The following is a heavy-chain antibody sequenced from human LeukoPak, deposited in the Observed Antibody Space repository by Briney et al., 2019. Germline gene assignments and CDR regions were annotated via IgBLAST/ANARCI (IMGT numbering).Heavy chain of an antibody. CDR1: GFTVSSNY. Sequence: GGSLRLSCAASGFTVSSNYMGWVRQAPGKGLEWVSVIYSGGSTYYADSVKGRFTISRDNSKNTLYLQMNSLRAEDTAVYYCARGLIVAGHADWGQGTLVTVSS. J-gene: IGHJ4*02. D-gene: IGHD3-22*01. CDR3: ARGLIVAGHAD. CDR2: IYSGGST. V-gene: IGHV3-66*02.